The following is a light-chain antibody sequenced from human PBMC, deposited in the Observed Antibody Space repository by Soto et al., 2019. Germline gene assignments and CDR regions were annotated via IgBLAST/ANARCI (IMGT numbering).Light chain of an antibody. V-gene: IGLV2-14*01. CDR1: SSDVGGYNY. Sequence: QSALTQPASVSGSPGQSITISCTGTSSDVGGYNYVSWYQQHPGKAPKLMIYDVSNRPSGVSNRFSGSKSGNTASLTISGLPAEDAADYYRSSYTSSSTWVFGGGTKLTVL. J-gene: IGLJ3*02. CDR3: SSYTSSSTWV. CDR2: DVS.